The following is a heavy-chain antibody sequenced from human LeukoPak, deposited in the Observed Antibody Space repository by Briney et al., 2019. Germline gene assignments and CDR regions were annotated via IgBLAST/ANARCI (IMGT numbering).Heavy chain of an antibody. Sequence: GGSLRLSCAASGFTFSSYWMHWVRQAPGKGLVWVSHINSDGSSTTYADSVKGRFTVSRDNAKNTVSLQLNSLRAEDTAMYYCAKDDDWGRFNHWGQGTLVTVSS. CDR1: GFTFSSYW. CDR2: INSDGSST. V-gene: IGHV3-74*01. D-gene: IGHD3-16*01. CDR3: AKDDDWGRFNH. J-gene: IGHJ1*01.